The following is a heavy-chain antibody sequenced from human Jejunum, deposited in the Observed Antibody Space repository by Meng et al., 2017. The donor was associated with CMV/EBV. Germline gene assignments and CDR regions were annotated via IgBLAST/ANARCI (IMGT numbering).Heavy chain of an antibody. CDR1: GYSFTGYY. CDR2: INPNSGAT. Sequence: KGAGYSFTGYYLHWVRPAPGQGLEWLGWINPNSGATSYAQTFQDRVTMTRDTSISTAYMELNRLRSDDTAVYYCARDSIGDSYFDYWGQGKVVTVSS. J-gene: IGHJ4*02. V-gene: IGHV1-2*02. D-gene: IGHD2-21*02. CDR3: ARDSIGDSYFDY.